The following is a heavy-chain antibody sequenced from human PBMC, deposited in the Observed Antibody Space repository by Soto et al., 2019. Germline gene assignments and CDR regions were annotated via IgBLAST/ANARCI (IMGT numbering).Heavy chain of an antibody. CDR2: IDPSDSYT. J-gene: IGHJ4*02. CDR3: ARGSGSSSGFDY. V-gene: IGHV5-10-1*01. CDR1: GYSFTSYW. Sequence: LGESLKISCKGSGYSFTSYWISWVRQMPGKGLEWMGRIDPSDSYTNYSPSFQGHVTISADESISTAYLQWSSLKASDTAMYYCARGSGSSSGFDYWGQGTLVTVSS. D-gene: IGHD6-6*01.